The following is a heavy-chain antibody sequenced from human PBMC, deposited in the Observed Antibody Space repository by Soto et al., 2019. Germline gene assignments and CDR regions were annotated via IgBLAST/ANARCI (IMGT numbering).Heavy chain of an antibody. CDR1: GYSFMKYG. CDR2: ISPYSGYT. J-gene: IGHJ4*02. Sequence: VASVKVSCKGFGYSFMKYGINWVRQAPGQGLEWVGWISPYSGYTHSAQKFHGRLTPTTDTAASTAYMELRILRSADTALYYCAREASVLIPAAQPSRFDSWGQGTLVTVSS. V-gene: IGHV1-18*01. D-gene: IGHD2-2*01. CDR3: AREASVLIPAAQPSRFDS.